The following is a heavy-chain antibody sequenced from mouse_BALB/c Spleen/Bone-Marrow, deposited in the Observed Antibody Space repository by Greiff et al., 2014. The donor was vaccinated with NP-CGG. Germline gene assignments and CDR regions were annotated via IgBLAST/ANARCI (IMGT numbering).Heavy chain of an antibody. CDR2: ISTYSGNT. V-gene: IGHV1-67*01. CDR1: GYTFTDYA. D-gene: IGHD1-1*01. J-gene: IGHJ2*01. Sequence: VQLVESGPELVRPGVSVKISCKGSGYTFTDYAMHWVKQSHAKSLEWIGVISTYSGNTNYNQKFKGKATMTVDKSSSTAYMELARLASEDSAIYFCARSNYGSNYVFDYWGQGTTLTVSS. CDR3: ARSNYGSNYVFDY.